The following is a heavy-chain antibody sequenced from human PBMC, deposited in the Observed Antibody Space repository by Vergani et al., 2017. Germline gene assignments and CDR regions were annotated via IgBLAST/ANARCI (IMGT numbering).Heavy chain of an antibody. D-gene: IGHD3-10*01. CDR1: GASVYSYY. Sequence: QVKLQESRPGLGKPSETLSLTCTVPGASVYSYYWSWIRQPPGKGLEWMGYVSFRGDTLYDPSVKGRMTISLNTSSNQFSLYLTSGTAAETAVYYCARCRICDGAGSPDYWGQGTLVTVSS. V-gene: IGHV4-59*02. CDR2: VSFRGDT. CDR3: ARCRICDGAGSPDY. J-gene: IGHJ4*02.